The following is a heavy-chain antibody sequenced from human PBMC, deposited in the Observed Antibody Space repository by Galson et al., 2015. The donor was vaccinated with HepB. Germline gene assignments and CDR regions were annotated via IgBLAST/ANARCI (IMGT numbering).Heavy chain of an antibody. D-gene: IGHD3-10*01. V-gene: IGHV3-30*02. Sequence: SLRLSCAASGFAFGGFGMHWVRQAPGKGLEWVTFIRYDASDKYYGDSVRGRFTVSIDNSKNTLYLQMNSLRPDDTAVYYCAKDHVASGAYFDSWGQGILVSVSS. CDR3: AKDHVASGAYFDS. CDR2: IRYDASDK. CDR1: GFAFGGFG. J-gene: IGHJ4*02.